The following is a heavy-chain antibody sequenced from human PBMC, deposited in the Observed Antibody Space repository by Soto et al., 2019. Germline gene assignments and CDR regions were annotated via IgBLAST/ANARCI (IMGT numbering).Heavy chain of an antibody. J-gene: IGHJ4*02. V-gene: IGHV4-4*02. D-gene: IGHD6-13*01. CDR1: GGSISSSNW. Sequence: SETLSLTCAVSGGSISSSNWWSWVRQPPGKGLEWIGEIYHSGSTNYNPSLKSRVTISVDKSKNQFSLKLLSVTAADTAVYYCSRDIKGYSRREDYFDYWGQGTLVTVSS. CDR3: SRDIKGYSRREDYFDY. CDR2: IYHSGST.